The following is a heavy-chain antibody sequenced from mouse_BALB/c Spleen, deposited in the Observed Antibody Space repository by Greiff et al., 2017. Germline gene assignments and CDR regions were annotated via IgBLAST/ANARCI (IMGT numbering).Heavy chain of an antibody. CDR2: IWGDGST. CDR1: GFSLTGYG. V-gene: IGHV2-6-7*01. J-gene: IGHJ3*01. CDR3: ARADNWDTWFAY. Sequence: QVQLKQSGPGLVAPSQSLSITCTVSGFSLTGYGVNWVRQPPGKGLAWLGMIWGDGSTDYNSALKSRLSISKDNSKSQVFLKMNSLQTDDTARYYCARADNWDTWFAYWGQGTLVTVSA. D-gene: IGHD4-1*01.